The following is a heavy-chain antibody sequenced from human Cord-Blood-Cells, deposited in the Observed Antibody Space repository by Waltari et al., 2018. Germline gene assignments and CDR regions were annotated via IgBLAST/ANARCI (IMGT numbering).Heavy chain of an antibody. J-gene: IGHJ4*02. D-gene: IGHD5-12*01. CDR2: IWYDGSNK. CDR1: GFTFSSYG. Sequence: QVQLVESGGGVVQPGRSLRLSCAASGFTFSSYGMHWVRQAPGKGVGWVAVIWYDGSNKYYADSVKGRFTISRDNSKNTLYLQMNSLRAEDTAVYYCARDRGYSGYDYWGQGTLVTVSS. V-gene: IGHV3-33*01. CDR3: ARDRGYSGYDY.